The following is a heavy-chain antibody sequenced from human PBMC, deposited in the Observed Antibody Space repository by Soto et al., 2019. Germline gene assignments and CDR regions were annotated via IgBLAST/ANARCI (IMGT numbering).Heavy chain of an antibody. CDR1: GGSISSGDYY. CDR2: IYYSGST. CDR3: ARELPPSYYYDSSGYYPGAFDI. V-gene: IGHV4-30-4*01. Sequence: SETLSLTCTVSGGSISSGDYYWSWIRQPPGKGLEWIGYIYYSGSTYYNPSLKSRVTISVDTSKNQFSLKLSSVTAADTAVYYCARELPPSYYYDSSGYYPGAFDIWGQGTMVTVS. D-gene: IGHD3-22*01. J-gene: IGHJ3*02.